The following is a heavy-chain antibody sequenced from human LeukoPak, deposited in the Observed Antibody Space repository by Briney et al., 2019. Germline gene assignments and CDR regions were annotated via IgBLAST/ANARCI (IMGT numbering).Heavy chain of an antibody. CDR1: GGSISSGDYY. J-gene: IGHJ4*02. CDR2: IYYSGST. D-gene: IGHD6-13*01. CDR3: ARHSRSIAAAGTEDY. Sequence: KPSETLSLTCTVSGGSISSGDYYWSWIRQPPGKGLEWIGYIYYSGSTYYNPSLKSRVTISVDTSKNQFSLKLSSVTAADTAVYYCARHSRSIAAAGTEDYWGQGTLDTVSS. V-gene: IGHV4-30-4*01.